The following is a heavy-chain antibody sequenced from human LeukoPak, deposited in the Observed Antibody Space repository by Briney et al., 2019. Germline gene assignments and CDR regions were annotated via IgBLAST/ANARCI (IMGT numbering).Heavy chain of an antibody. Sequence: SETLSLTCTVSGGSISSGSYYWSWIRQPAWKGLEWIGRIYTSGSTDYNPSLKSRVTISVDTSKNQFSLKLSSVTAADTAVYYCARERDIVVVPAASYWFDPWGQGTLVTVSS. D-gene: IGHD2-2*01. CDR2: IYTSGST. J-gene: IGHJ5*02. CDR1: GGSISSGSYY. CDR3: ARERDIVVVPAASYWFDP. V-gene: IGHV4-61*02.